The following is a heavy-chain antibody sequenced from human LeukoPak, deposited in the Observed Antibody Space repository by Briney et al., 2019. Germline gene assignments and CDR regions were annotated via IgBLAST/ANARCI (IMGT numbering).Heavy chain of an antibody. D-gene: IGHD3-22*01. V-gene: IGHV3-30-3*01. Sequence: GGSLRLSCAAPRFTFSSFSMHWVRQGPGKGLEWVAVISYDGSNKYYADSVKGRFTISRDNSKNTLYLQMNSLRAEDTAVYYCARDKSYYDSSGPLGDWGQGTLVTVSS. CDR2: ISYDGSNK. CDR1: RFTFSSFS. CDR3: ARDKSYYDSSGPLGD. J-gene: IGHJ4*02.